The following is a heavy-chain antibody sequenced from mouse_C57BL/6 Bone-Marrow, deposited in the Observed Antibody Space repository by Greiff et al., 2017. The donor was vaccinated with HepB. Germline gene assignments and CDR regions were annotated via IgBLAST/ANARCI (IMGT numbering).Heavy chain of an antibody. D-gene: IGHD4-1*01. CDR1: GYTFTSYG. V-gene: IGHV1-81*01. CDR3: AFTGTGDY. Sequence: VKLQESGAELARPGASVKLSCKASGYTFTSYGISWVKQRTGQGLEWIGEIYPRSGNTYYNEKFKGKATLTADKSSSTAYMELRSLTSEDSAVYFCAFTGTGDYWGQGTTLTVSS. CDR2: IYPRSGNT. J-gene: IGHJ2*01.